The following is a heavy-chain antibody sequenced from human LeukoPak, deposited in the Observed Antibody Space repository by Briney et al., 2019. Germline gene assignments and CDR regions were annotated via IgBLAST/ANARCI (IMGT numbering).Heavy chain of an antibody. J-gene: IGHJ6*02. V-gene: IGHV3-30-3*01. CDR2: ISYDGSNK. D-gene: IGHD3-9*01. Sequence: GGSLRLSCAASGFTFSSYAMHWVRQAPGKGLEWVAVISYDGSNKYYADSVKGRFTISRDNSKNTLYLQMNSLRAEDTAVYYCARDYWLHDILTGLTVNYYYYGMDVWGQGTTVAVSS. CDR3: ARDYWLHDILTGLTVNYYYYGMDV. CDR1: GFTFSSYA.